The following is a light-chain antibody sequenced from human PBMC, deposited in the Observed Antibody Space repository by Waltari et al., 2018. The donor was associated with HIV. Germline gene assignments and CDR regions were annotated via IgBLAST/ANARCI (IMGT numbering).Light chain of an antibody. CDR3: MQSIELPLT. V-gene: IGKV2D-29*01. Sequence: IVLTQTPLSLPVTPGQPASISCKSSKSLLHSDGKTYLYWYLQRPGQPPQLLISEVSNLFSGVPDRFSGGGSGTDFSLKISRVEADDIGVYYCMQSIELPLTFGGGTKVEIK. CDR1: KSLLHSDGKTY. J-gene: IGKJ4*01. CDR2: EVS.